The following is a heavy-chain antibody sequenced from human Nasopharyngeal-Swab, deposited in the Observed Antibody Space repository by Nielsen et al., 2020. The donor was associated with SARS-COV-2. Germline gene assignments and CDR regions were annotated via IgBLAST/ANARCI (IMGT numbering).Heavy chain of an antibody. V-gene: IGHV4-34*01. CDR1: SGSFSGYY. CDR3: ARDRGLWLSWYYYGMDV. D-gene: IGHD5-18*01. J-gene: IGHJ6*02. CDR2: INHSGST. Sequence: SETLSLTCAVYSGSFSGYYWSWIRQPPGKGLEWIGEINHSGSTNYNPSLKSRVTISIDTSKNQFSLKLSSVTAADTAVYYCARDRGLWLSWYYYGMDVWGQGTTVTVSS.